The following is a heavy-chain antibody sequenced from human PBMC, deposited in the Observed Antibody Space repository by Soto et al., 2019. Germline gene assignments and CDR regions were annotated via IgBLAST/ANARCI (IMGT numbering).Heavy chain of an antibody. J-gene: IGHJ4*02. CDR3: VRKSEPMRTIVTLAY. CDR1: GYTFTTYG. D-gene: IGHD2-15*01. CDR2: ISAYYGDT. Sequence: QVQMVQSANEVKRPGASVKVSCKASGYTFTTYGISWVRQAPGQGLEWMGGISAYYGDTKYAPEVKGRVTLTRDISTNSPSKELRNLRSDDTAMYFCVRKSEPMRTIVTLAYWGQGTLVSVSS. V-gene: IGHV1-18*01.